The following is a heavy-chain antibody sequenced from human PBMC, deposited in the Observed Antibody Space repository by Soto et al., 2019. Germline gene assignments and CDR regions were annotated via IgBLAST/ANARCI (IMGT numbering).Heavy chain of an antibody. V-gene: IGHV1-69*13. CDR2: IIPIFGTA. CDR1: GGTFSSYA. D-gene: IGHD3-22*01. Sequence: GASVKVSCKASGGTFSSYAISWVRQAPGQGLEWMGGIIPIFGTANYAQKFQGRVTITADESTSTAYMELSSLRSEDTAVYYCARAMTRGYTFDYWGQGTLVTVSS. CDR3: ARAMTRGYTFDY. J-gene: IGHJ4*02.